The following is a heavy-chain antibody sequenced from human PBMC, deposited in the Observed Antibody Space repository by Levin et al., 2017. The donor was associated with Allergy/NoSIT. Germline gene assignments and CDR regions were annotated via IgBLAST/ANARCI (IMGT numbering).Heavy chain of an antibody. J-gene: IGHJ3*02. D-gene: IGHD2-15*01. CDR1: GGPISSSNW. CDR3: ARTRYCSGGSCNGDAFDI. V-gene: IGHV4-4*02. CDR2: IYHSGST. Sequence: SETLSLTCAVSGGPISSSNWWSWVRQPPGKGLEWIGEIYHSGSTNYNPSLKSRVTISVDKSKNQFSLKLSSVTAADTAVYYCARTRYCSGGSCNGDAFDIWGQGTMVTVSS.